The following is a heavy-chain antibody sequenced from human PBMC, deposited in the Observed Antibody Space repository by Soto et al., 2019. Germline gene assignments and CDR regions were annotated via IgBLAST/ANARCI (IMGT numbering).Heavy chain of an antibody. CDR1: GFTFSDYY. CDR2: ISSSGSTI. CDR3: AGYYYGSGSYYAFDI. J-gene: IGHJ3*02. Sequence: GGSLRLSCAASGFTFSDYYMSWIRQAPGKGLEWVSYISSSGSTIYYADSVKGRFTISRDNAKNSLYLQMNSLRAEDTAVYYCAGYYYGSGSYYAFDIWGQGTMVTVSS. D-gene: IGHD3-10*01. V-gene: IGHV3-11*01.